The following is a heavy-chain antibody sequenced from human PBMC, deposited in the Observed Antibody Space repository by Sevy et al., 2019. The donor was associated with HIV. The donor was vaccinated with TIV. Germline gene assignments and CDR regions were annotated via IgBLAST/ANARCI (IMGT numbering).Heavy chain of an antibody. CDR2: MWCNGGHQ. CDR1: GFTFNTYG. Sequence: GGSLRLSCAASGFTFNTYGMHWVRQAPGKGLEWVAVMWCNGGHQYYADSVKGRFTISRDNSKNTLYLQMNSLRAEDTAVYYCARDRKNTGNDIRPGYYYGMDVWGQGTTVTVSS. D-gene: IGHD2-15*01. J-gene: IGHJ6*02. CDR3: ARDRKNTGNDIRPGYYYGMDV. V-gene: IGHV3-33*01.